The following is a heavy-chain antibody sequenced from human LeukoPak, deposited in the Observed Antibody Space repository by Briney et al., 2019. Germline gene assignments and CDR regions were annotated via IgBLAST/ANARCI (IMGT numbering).Heavy chain of an antibody. CDR3: ASDRAHKMATSYYFDY. Sequence: ASVKVSCKASGYTFTGYYMHWVRQAPGQGLEWMGWINPNSGGTNYAQKFQGRVTMTRDTSISTAYMELSRLRSDDTAVYYCASDRAHKMATSYYFDYWGQGTLVTVSS. CDR2: INPNSGGT. V-gene: IGHV1-2*02. J-gene: IGHJ4*02. D-gene: IGHD5-24*01. CDR1: GYTFTGYY.